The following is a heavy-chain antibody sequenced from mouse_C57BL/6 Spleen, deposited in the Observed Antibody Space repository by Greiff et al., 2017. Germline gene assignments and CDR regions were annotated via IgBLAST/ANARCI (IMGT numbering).Heavy chain of an antibody. J-gene: IGHJ4*01. CDR2: IYPYNGVS. CDR1: GYSFTGYY. D-gene: IGHD1-1*01. Sequence: EVQLQQSGPELVKPGASVKISCKASGYSFTGYYMHWVKQSHGNILDWIGYIYPYNGVSSYIQKFKGKATLTVDKSSSTAYMELRSLTSEDSAVYYCARQYYYGSSSYAMDYWGQGTLVTVSS. CDR3: ARQYYYGSSSYAMDY. V-gene: IGHV1-31*01.